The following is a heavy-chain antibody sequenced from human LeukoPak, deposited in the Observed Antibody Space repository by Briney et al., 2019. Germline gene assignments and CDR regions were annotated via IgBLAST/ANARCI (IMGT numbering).Heavy chain of an antibody. Sequence: PGGSLRLSCVASGFTFSNYWMTWVRQAPGKGLEWVDNIKEDGSEKNYADSVKGRFTISRDNAKNSLYLQMNSLRGEDTAAYYCARARYSDFWGQGTLVTVSS. J-gene: IGHJ4*02. CDR3: ARARYSDF. CDR2: IKEDGSEK. CDR1: GFTFSNYW. V-gene: IGHV3-7*01.